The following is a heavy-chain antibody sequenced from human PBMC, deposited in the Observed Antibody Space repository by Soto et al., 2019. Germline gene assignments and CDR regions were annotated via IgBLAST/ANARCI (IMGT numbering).Heavy chain of an antibody. CDR1: GGSISSYY. V-gene: IGHV4-59*01. D-gene: IGHD3-16*01. J-gene: IGHJ6*02. CDR3: ARDWASRDYYYYGMDV. CDR2: IYYSGST. Sequence: QVQLQESGPGLEKPSETLSLNCTVSGGSISSYYWSWIRQPPGKGLEWIGYIYYSGSTNYNPSLKSRVTISVDTSKNQFSLKLSSVTAADTAVYYCARDWASRDYYYYGMDVWGQGTTVTVSS.